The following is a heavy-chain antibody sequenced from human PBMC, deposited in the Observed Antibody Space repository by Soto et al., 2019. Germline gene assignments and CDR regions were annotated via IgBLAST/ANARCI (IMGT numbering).Heavy chain of an antibody. D-gene: IGHD2-15*01. CDR3: ARGCSGGSCYSTLDY. V-gene: IGHV3-7*04. J-gene: IGHJ4*02. CDR2: INQDGSEK. CDR1: GFTFSNYW. Sequence: GGSLRLSCAASGFTFSNYWMGWVRQAPGKGLEWVANINQDGSEKYFVDSLKGRFTISRDNAKNSLYLQMNSLRAEDTAVYYCARGCSGGSCYSTLDYWGQGALVTVSS.